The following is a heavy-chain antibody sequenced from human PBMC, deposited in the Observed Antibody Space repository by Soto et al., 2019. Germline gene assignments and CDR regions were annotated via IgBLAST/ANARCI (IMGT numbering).Heavy chain of an antibody. V-gene: IGHV4-4*02. J-gene: IGHJ5*02. CDR1: SGSITSTVW. D-gene: IGHD5-18*01. CDR3: ASQTYSYSWHH. CDR2: TSHDGMT. Sequence: QVQLQESGPGLVKPSGTLSLTCAVSSGSITSTVWWSWVRQPPGKGLEWIGETSHDGMTNYNPSLKSRVTISVDRSRNQFSLKLSYVTAADTAVYYCASQTYSYSWHHWGQRTLVTVSS.